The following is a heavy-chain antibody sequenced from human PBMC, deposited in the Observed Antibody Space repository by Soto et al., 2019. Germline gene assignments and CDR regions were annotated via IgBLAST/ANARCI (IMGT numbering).Heavy chain of an antibody. Sequence: QVQLQESGPGLVKPSETLSLTCTVSGGSISSYYWSWIRQPPGKGLEWIGYIYYSGSTNYNPSLKSRVTISLDTSKNQFSLKLSSVTAADTAVYYCARRVVVGDLDYYMDVWGKGTTVTVSS. J-gene: IGHJ6*03. V-gene: IGHV4-59*08. CDR3: ARRVVVGDLDYYMDV. CDR2: IYYSGST. CDR1: GGSISSYY. D-gene: IGHD2-21*01.